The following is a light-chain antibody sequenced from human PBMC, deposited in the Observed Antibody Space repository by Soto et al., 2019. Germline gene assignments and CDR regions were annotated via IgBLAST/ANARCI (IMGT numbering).Light chain of an antibody. Sequence: QSVLTQPPSASGTPGQRVSISYSGSSSKIERNRVSWYQQLPGTAPRVLIFSNNQRPSGVPARSSGSKPGTSASMAINGLQSEYEADYYCAAWDDRLNGEEGYVYGTGTKVTVL. J-gene: IGLJ1*01. CDR3: AAWDDRLNGEEGYV. V-gene: IGLV1-44*01. CDR1: SSKIERNR. CDR2: SNN.